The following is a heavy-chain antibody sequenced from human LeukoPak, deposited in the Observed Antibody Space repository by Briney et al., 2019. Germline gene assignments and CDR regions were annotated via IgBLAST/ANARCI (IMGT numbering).Heavy chain of an antibody. CDR2: KQDGTET. J-gene: IGHJ4*02. Sequence: KQDGTETYYLDSVKGRFTISRDNAKNSLYLQMNSLRVDDTDVYYCAKVQDVVVLAIGEDYWGQGTLVPVSS. D-gene: IGHD2-21*01. CDR3: AKVQDVVVLAIGEDY. V-gene: IGHV3-7*03.